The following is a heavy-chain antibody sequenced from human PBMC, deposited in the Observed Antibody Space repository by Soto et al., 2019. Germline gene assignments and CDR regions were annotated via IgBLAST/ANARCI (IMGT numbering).Heavy chain of an antibody. CDR1: RFTFSSYA. D-gene: IGHD2-15*01. J-gene: IGHJ4*02. CDR2: ISTSGAIT. CDR3: AKTCRYCSDDSPWS. V-gene: IGHV3-23*04. Sequence: EVHLVDSGGGLAQPGRSLRLSCTASRFTFSSYALSWVRQAPGKGLEWVSAISTSGAITYYAESVRGRFTISRDDSKNTLYLQMNSLRAEDTAVYYCAKTCRYCSDDSPWSWGQGTLVTVSS.